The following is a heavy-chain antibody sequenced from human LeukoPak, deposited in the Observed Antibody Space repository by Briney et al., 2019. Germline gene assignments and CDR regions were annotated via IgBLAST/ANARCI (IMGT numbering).Heavy chain of an antibody. CDR2: IYPGDSDT. CDR1: GYSFTTYC. J-gene: IGHJ5*02. Sequence: GESLKSSCKGFGYSFTTYCLVWVRQMPGKGLEWVGFIYPGDSDTTYSPSFQGQVTISADKSLDTAYLHWNSLRAAYSATYYCARLDFRRRQFYASSGSGTWGPRTRVVVSS. CDR3: ARLDFRRRQFYASSGSGT. D-gene: IGHD3-22*01. V-gene: IGHV5-51*01.